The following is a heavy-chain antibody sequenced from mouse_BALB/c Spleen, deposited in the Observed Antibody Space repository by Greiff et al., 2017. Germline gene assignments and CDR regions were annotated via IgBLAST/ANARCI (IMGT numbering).Heavy chain of an antibody. D-gene: IGHD1-1*01. J-gene: IGHJ2*01. CDR3: ASDYYGSSWGY. CDR2: ISSGSSTI. CDR1: GFTFSSFG. V-gene: IGHV5-17*02. Sequence: DVQLVESGGGLVQPGGSRKLSCAASGFTFSSFGMHWVRQAPEKGLEWVAYISSGSSTIYYADTVKGRFTISRDNPKNTLFLQMTSLRSEDTAMYYCASDYYGSSWGYWGQGTTLTVSS.